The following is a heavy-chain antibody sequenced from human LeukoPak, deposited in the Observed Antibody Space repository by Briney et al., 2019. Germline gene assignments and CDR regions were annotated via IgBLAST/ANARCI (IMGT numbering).Heavy chain of an antibody. CDR2: ISTSSSYI. V-gene: IGHV3-21*01. CDR1: WVTFRSHT. Sequence: GGAPGLSCGAPWVTFRSHTMKWGRPAPGEGVGWGSSISTSSSYIYYADSVKGRFIISRDNARKSLYLQMNSLRAEDTAVYYCARDLEWDPYYFDYWGQGTLVTVSS. J-gene: IGHJ4*02. CDR3: ARDLEWDPYYFDY. D-gene: IGHD1-26*01.